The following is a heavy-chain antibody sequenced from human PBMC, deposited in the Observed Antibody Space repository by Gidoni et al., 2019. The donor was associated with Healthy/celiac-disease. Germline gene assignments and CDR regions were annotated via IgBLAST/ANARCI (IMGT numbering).Heavy chain of an antibody. Sequence: QVQLQESGPGLVKPSETLSLTCAVSGYSISSGYYWGWIRQPPGKGLEWIGSIYHSGSTYYNPSLKSRVTISVDTSKNQFSLKLSSVTAADTAVYYCARIGVAAAWWGQGTLVTVSS. J-gene: IGHJ4*02. CDR1: GYSISSGYY. CDR2: IYHSGST. CDR3: ARIGVAAAW. D-gene: IGHD6-13*01. V-gene: IGHV4-38-2*01.